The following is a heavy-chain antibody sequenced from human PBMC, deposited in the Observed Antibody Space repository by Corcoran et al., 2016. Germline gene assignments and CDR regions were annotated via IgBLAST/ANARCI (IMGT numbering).Heavy chain of an antibody. CDR2: IYYSGST. CDR1: GGSISSSSYY. V-gene: IGHV4-39*01. J-gene: IGHJ4*02. D-gene: IGHD3-22*01. Sequence: QLQLQESGPGLVKPSETLSLTCTVSGGSISSSSYYWGWIRQPPGKGLEWIGSIYYSGSTYYNPSLKSRVTISVDTSKNQFSLKLGSVTAADTAVYYCARLGYYDSSGYYPYFDYWGQGTLVTVSS. CDR3: ARLGYYDSSGYYPYFDY.